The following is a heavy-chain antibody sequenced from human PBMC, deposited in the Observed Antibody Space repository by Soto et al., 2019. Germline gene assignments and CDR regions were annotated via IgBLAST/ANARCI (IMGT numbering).Heavy chain of an antibody. Sequence: EVQLVEAGGGLVKHGGSLRLSCAASGFTFSSYSMNWVRQAPGTGLEWVSSISSSSSYVYYADSVKGRFTISRDNAKNSLYLQMNSLRAEDTAVYYGARDPVRGYSGYDYGDYWGQGTLVTVSS. J-gene: IGHJ4*02. CDR1: GFTFSSYS. V-gene: IGHV3-21*01. CDR3: ARDPVRGYSGYDYGDY. CDR2: ISSSSSYV. D-gene: IGHD5-12*01.